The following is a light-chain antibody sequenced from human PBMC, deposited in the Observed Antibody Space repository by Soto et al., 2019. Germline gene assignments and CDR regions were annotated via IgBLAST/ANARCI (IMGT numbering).Light chain of an antibody. CDR3: QSYDSSNQV. Sequence: NFMLTQPHSVSESPGKTVTISCTRSSGNIASNYVQWYQQRPGSAPTTVIYEDNQRPSGVPDRFSGSIDSSSNSAALTISGLRTEDEADYYCQSYDSSNQVFGGGTKSPS. CDR1: SGNIASNY. V-gene: IGLV6-57*03. J-gene: IGLJ2*01. CDR2: EDN.